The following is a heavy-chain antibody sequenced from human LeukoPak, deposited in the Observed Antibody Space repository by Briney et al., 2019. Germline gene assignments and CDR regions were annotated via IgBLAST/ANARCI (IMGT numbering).Heavy chain of an antibody. CDR1: GFTFSSYW. V-gene: IGHV3-7*01. D-gene: IGHD3-22*01. J-gene: IGHJ3*02. Sequence: GGSLRLSCAASGFTFSSYWMSWVRQAPGKGLEWVANIKQDGSEKYYVDSVKGRFTISRDNAKNSLYLQMNSLRAEDTAVYYCAREDRADYYDSSGSHAFDIWGQGTMVTVSS. CDR3: AREDRADYYDSSGSHAFDI. CDR2: IKQDGSEK.